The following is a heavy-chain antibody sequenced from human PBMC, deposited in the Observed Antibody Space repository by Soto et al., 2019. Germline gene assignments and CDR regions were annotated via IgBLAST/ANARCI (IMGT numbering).Heavy chain of an antibody. CDR3: ARSGYCSGGSCEGYYYYGMDV. CDR2: ISSSSSTI. Sequence: EVQLVESGGGLVQPGGSLRLSCAASGFTFSSYSMNWVRQAPGKGLEWVSYISSSSSTIYYADSVKGRFTISRDNAKNSLYLQMNSLRDEDTAVYYCARSGYCSGGSCEGYYYYGMDVWGQGTTVTGSS. J-gene: IGHJ6*02. D-gene: IGHD2-15*01. V-gene: IGHV3-48*02. CDR1: GFTFSSYS.